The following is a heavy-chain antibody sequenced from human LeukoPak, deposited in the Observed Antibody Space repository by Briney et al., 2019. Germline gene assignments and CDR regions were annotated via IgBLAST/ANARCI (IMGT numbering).Heavy chain of an antibody. CDR3: ARVREATIAPFFDY. CDR2: IYYSGST. D-gene: IGHD6-13*01. V-gene: IGHV4-31*03. Sequence: SETLSLTCTVSGDSLSSCDYYWTWIRQHPGEGLEWIGCIYYSGSTYYNLSRKSRVIISADTSKNHFPLKLSSVTAADTAVYYCARVREATIAPFFDYWGQGILVTVSS. J-gene: IGHJ4*02. CDR1: GDSLSSCDYY.